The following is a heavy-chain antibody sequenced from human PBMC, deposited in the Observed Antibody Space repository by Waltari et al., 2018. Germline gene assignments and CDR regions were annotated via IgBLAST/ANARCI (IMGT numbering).Heavy chain of an antibody. V-gene: IGHV3-23*01. D-gene: IGHD6-19*01. Sequence: EVQLLESGGGLVQPGGSLRLSCAASGFTFSSYAMSWVGQAPGKGLEWVSAISGSGGSTYYADSVKGRFTISRDNSKNTLYLQMNSLRAEDTAVYYCAKGRAGWYELDYWGQGTLVTVSS. CDR2: ISGSGGST. CDR3: AKGRAGWYELDY. CDR1: GFTFSSYA. J-gene: IGHJ4*02.